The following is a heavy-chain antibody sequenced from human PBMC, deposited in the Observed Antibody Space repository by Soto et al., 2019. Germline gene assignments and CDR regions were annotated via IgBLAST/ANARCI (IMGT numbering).Heavy chain of an antibody. D-gene: IGHD5-12*01. J-gene: IGHJ6*02. CDR2: IYYSGST. CDR3: ARAGDGYTDYYYYGMDV. V-gene: IGHV4-31*03. CDR1: GGSISSGGYY. Sequence: QVQLQESGPGLVKPSQTLSLTCTVSGGSISSGGYYWSWIRQHPGKGLEWIGYIYYSGSTYYNPSLNSRVTISVDTSKNQFSLKLSSVTAADTAVYYCARAGDGYTDYYYYGMDVWGQGTTVTVSS.